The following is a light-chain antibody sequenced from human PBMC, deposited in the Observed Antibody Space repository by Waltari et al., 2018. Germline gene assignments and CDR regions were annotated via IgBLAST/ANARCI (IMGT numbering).Light chain of an antibody. J-gene: IGKJ4*01. Sequence: EIVLTQSPGTLSLSPGERATLSCRASQRVSSTFLTWYQQKPGQAPRLLIYAASDRGTGIPDRFSGSGSETDFTLTISRLEPEDFAVYYCQQYSASPLTFGGGTKVEIK. CDR3: QQYSASPLT. CDR1: QRVSSTF. V-gene: IGKV3-20*01. CDR2: AAS.